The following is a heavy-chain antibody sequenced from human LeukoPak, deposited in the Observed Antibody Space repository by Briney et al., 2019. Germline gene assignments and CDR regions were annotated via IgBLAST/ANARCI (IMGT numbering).Heavy chain of an antibody. CDR3: ARTDYGDYDAFDI. J-gene: IGHJ3*02. V-gene: IGHV4-34*01. CDR2: INQSGST. Sequence: PSETLSLTCAVYGGSFSGYYWSWIRQPPGKGLEWIGEINQSGSTNYNPSLKSRVTISVDTSKNQFSLKLSSVTAADTAVYYCARTDYGDYDAFDIWGQGTMVTVSS. D-gene: IGHD4-17*01. CDR1: GGSFSGYY.